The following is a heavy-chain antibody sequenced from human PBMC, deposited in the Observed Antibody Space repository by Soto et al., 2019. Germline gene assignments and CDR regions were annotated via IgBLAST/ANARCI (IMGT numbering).Heavy chain of an antibody. J-gene: IGHJ5*02. D-gene: IGHD2-15*01. V-gene: IGHV4-34*01. CDR2: INHNTNT. CDR1: GGSFSDTY. CDR3: ARGVILFRGSFDP. Sequence: QVHLQQWGAGLLKPSETLSLTCAVYGGSFSDTYWNWFRQPPGKGLEWIGEINHNTNTIYNPSLTSRVTISVDTSKNHFSLKLTSVPAADTAVYYCARGVILFRGSFDPWGQGTLVTVSS.